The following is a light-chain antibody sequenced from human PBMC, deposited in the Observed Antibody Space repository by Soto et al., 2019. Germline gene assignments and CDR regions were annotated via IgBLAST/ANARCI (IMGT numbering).Light chain of an antibody. Sequence: SYELTQPPSVSVAPGKTARITCGGNNIGSKSVHWYQQKPGQAPVLVIYYDSDRPSGIPERFSGSNSGNTATLTISRVEAGDEADYYCQVWDRRVVFGGGTKLTVL. CDR1: NIGSKS. CDR3: QVWDRRVV. J-gene: IGLJ2*01. V-gene: IGLV3-21*04. CDR2: YDS.